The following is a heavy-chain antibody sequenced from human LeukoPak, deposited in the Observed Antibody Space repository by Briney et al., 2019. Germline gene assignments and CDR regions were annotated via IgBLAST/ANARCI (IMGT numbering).Heavy chain of an antibody. D-gene: IGHD3-9*01. CDR3: ARARHYDILTGEVDYYYYGMDV. CDR2: ISAYNGNT. CDR1: GYTFTSYG. Sequence: PGASVKVSCKASGYTFTSYGISWVRQAPGQGLEWMGWISAYNGNTNYAQKLQGRVTMTTDTSTSTAYMELRSLRSDDTAVYYCARARHYDILTGEVDYYYYGMDVWGKGTTVTVSS. V-gene: IGHV1-18*01. J-gene: IGHJ6*04.